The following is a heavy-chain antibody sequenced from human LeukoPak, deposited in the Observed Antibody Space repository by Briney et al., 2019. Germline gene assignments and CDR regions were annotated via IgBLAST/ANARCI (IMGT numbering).Heavy chain of an antibody. CDR1: GGSINNGDYY. D-gene: IGHD1-1*01. J-gene: IGHJ4*02. Sequence: SETLSLTCIVSGGSINNGDYYWSWIRQPPGKGLEWIGYIYYRGSTYYNPSLESRVTISVDTSKNQFSLKLSSVTAADTAVYYCVSYNSNWLFDYWGQGTLVTVSS. CDR2: IYYRGST. V-gene: IGHV4-30-4*01. CDR3: VSYNSNWLFDY.